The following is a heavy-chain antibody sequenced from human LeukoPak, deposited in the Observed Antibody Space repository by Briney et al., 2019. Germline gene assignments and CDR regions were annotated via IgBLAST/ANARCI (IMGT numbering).Heavy chain of an antibody. V-gene: IGHV4-34*01. CDR1: GESFSGYY. CDR3: ARGIVLMVYATFDY. Sequence: SETLSLTCAVYGESFSGYYWSWIRQPPGKVLEWIGEINHSGSTNYNPSLKSRVTISVDTSKNQFSLKLNSVTAADTAVYYCARGIVLMVYATFDYWGQGTLVTVSS. CDR2: INHSGST. D-gene: IGHD2-8*01. J-gene: IGHJ4*02.